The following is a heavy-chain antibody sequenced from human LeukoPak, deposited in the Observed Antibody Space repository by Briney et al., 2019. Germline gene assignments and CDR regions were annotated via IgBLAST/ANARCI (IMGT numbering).Heavy chain of an antibody. D-gene: IGHD3-22*01. Sequence: PSETLSLSCTVSGGSISSYYWSWIRQPPGKGLEWIGYIYYSGSTNYNPSLKSRVTISVDTSKNQFSLKLSSVTAADTAVYYCARGLGYYDSSGYSANWFDPWGQGTLVTVSS. CDR1: GGSISSYY. V-gene: IGHV4-59*08. CDR2: IYYSGST. CDR3: ARGLGYYDSSGYSANWFDP. J-gene: IGHJ5*02.